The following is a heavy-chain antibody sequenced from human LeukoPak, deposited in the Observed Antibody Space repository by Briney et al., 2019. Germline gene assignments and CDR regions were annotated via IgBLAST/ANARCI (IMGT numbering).Heavy chain of an antibody. V-gene: IGHV3-21*01. Sequence: GGSLRLSCAASGFTFSSYAMSWVRQAPGKGLEWVSSISSSSSYIYYADSVKGRFTISRDNAKNSLYLQMNSLRAEDTAVYYCARDPQDYYYYYMDVWGKGTTVTVSS. CDR3: ARDPQDYYYYYMDV. J-gene: IGHJ6*03. CDR1: GFTFSSYA. CDR2: ISSSSSYI.